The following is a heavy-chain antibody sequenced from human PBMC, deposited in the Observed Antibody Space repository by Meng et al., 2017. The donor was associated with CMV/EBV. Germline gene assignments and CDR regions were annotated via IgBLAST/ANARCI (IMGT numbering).Heavy chain of an antibody. CDR2: VNSNNDAT. V-gene: IGHV1-2*02. CDR3: VRSSGWSLFDY. D-gene: IGHD6-19*01. CDR1: GFTSSDYY. J-gene: IGHJ4*02. Sequence: QGPLVKSGAEMKTPGASVRVSCTTSGFTSSDYYIHWVRQAPGQGLEWMGWVNSNNDATNYARKFQGRVSMTRDTSISTAHMELSRLMSDDTAVYHCVRSSGWSLFDYWGQGTLVTVSS.